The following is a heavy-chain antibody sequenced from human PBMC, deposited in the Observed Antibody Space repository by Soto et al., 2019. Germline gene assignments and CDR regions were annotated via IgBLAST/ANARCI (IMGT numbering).Heavy chain of an antibody. CDR2: IYYSGST. Sequence: PSETLSLTCTVSGGSISSYYWSWIRQPPGKGLEWIGYIYYSGSTNYNPSLKSRVTISVDTSKNQFSLKLSSVTAADTAVYYCARDTIVTGIDYWGQGTLVTVS. J-gene: IGHJ4*02. CDR3: ARDTIVTGIDY. V-gene: IGHV4-59*01. D-gene: IGHD3-10*01. CDR1: GGSISSYY.